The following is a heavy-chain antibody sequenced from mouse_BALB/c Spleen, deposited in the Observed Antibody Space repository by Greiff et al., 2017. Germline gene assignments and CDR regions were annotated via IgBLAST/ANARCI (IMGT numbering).Heavy chain of an antibody. V-gene: IGHV3-2*02. Sequence: QSGPGLVKPSQSLSLTCTVTGYSITSDYAWNWIRQFPGNKLEWMGYISYSGSTSYNPSLKSRISITRDTSKNQFFLQLNSVTTEDTATYYCARCITGYYAMDYWGQGTSVTVSS. CDR2: ISYSGST. J-gene: IGHJ4*01. CDR1: GYSITSDYA. CDR3: ARCITGYYAMDY.